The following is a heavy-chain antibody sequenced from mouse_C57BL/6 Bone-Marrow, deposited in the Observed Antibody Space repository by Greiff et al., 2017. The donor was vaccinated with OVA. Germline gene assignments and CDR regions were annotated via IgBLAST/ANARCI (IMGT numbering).Heavy chain of an antibody. V-gene: IGHV1-22*01. J-gene: IGHJ2*01. D-gene: IGHD1-1*01. CDR2: INPNNGGT. CDR1: GYTFTDYN. Sequence: EVKLQESGPELVKPGASVKMSCKASGYTFTDYNMHWVKQSHGKSLEWIGYINPNNGGTSYNQKFKGKATLTVNKSSSTAYMELRSLTSEDSAVYYCARGHYGSSPLDYWGQGTTLTVSS. CDR3: ARGHYGSSPLDY.